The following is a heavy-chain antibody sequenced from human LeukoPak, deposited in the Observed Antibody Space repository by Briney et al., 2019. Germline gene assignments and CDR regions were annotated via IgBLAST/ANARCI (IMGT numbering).Heavy chain of an antibody. CDR2: ISRNSAFI. Sequence: KAGGSLRLSCAASGFTFTTYDMNWVRQAPGKGLEWVSYISRNSAFIYYADSVKGRFTISRDNAKNSLYLQMNSLGGDDTAVYYCARDDESTARAPGLDVWGKGTTVTVAS. D-gene: IGHD6-6*01. V-gene: IGHV3-21*01. J-gene: IGHJ6*04. CDR1: GFTFTTYD. CDR3: ARDDESTARAPGLDV.